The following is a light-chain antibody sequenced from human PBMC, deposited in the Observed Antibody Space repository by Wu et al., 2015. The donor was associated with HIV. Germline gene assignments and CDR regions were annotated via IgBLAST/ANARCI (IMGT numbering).Light chain of an antibody. CDR3: QQRTNWPLIS. CDR2: DTS. Sequence: EIVMMQSPATLSVSPGERATLSCRASQSVGFNLAWYQQKPGQSPRLLIYDTSSRATGVPARFSGSASGTDFTLTISSLEPEDSAIYYCQQRTNWPLISFGPGTRLEIK. CDR1: QSVGFN. J-gene: IGKJ5*01. V-gene: IGKV3-11*01.